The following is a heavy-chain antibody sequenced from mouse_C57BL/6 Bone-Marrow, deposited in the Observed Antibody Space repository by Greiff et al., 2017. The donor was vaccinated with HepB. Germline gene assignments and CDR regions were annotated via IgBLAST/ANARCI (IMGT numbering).Heavy chain of an antibody. Sequence: EVNVVESGGGLVQPGGSLSLSCAASGFTFTDYYMSWVRQPPGKALEWLGFIRNKANGYTTEYSASVKGRFTISRDNSQSILYLQMNALRAEDSATYYCARPAASWYFDVWGTGTTVTVSS. CDR1: GFTFTDYY. CDR2: IRNKANGYTT. CDR3: ARPAASWYFDV. V-gene: IGHV7-3*01. J-gene: IGHJ1*03.